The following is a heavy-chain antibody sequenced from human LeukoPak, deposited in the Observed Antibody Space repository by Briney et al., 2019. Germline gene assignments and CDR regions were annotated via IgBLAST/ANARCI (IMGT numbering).Heavy chain of an antibody. J-gene: IGHJ4*02. D-gene: IGHD3-16*02. CDR2: IYHSGST. Sequence: TLSLTCAVSGGSISSGGYCWSCIRQPPGKGLEWIGYIYHSGSTYYKPSLKSRVTISAERSKYKFSLKLSSVTAADTAVYYCAGEDMITFGGVIVIWGQGTLVTVSS. V-gene: IGHV4-30-2*01. CDR3: AGEDMITFGGVIVI. CDR1: GGSISSGGYC.